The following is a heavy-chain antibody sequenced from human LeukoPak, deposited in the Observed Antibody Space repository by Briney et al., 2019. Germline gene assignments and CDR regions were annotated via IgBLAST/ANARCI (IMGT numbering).Heavy chain of an antibody. CDR1: GGSISSSSYY. V-gene: IGHV4-39*01. D-gene: IGHD3-10*01. Sequence: SETLSLTCTVSGGSISSSSYYWGWIRQPPGKGLEWIGSIYYSGSTYYNPSLKSRVTISVDTSKNQFSLKLSSVTAADTAVYYCAIQGVRGVIFDPWGQGTLVTVSS. CDR2: IYYSGST. CDR3: AIQGVRGVIFDP. J-gene: IGHJ5*02.